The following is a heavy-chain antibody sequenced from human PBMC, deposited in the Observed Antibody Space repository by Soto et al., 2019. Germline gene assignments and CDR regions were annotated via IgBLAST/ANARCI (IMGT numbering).Heavy chain of an antibody. V-gene: IGHV4-34*01. Sequence: SETLSLTCAVYGGSFSGYYWGWIRQPPGKGLEWIGEINHSGSTNYNPSLKSRVTISVDASKNQFSLKLSSVTAADTAVYYCARFVRGVIIPYYYYGMDVWGQGTTVTVSS. D-gene: IGHD3-10*01. CDR2: INHSGST. CDR1: GGSFSGYY. CDR3: ARFVRGVIIPYYYYGMDV. J-gene: IGHJ6*02.